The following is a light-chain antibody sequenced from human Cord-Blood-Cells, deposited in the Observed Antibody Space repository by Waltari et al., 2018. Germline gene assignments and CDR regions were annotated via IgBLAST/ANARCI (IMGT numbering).Light chain of an antibody. CDR1: QSVSSY. J-gene: IGKJ5*01. CDR2: DAS. Sequence: EIVLPPSPATLSLSPGERATLSSRASQSVSSYLAWYQQKPGQAPRLLIYDASNRATGIPARFSGSGSGTDFTLTISSLEPEDFAVYYCQQRSNWPPEITFSQGTRLEIK. V-gene: IGKV3-11*01. CDR3: QQRSNWPPEIT.